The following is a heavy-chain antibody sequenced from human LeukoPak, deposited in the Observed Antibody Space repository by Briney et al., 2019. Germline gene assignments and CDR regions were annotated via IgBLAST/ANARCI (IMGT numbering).Heavy chain of an antibody. Sequence: GGSLRLSCAASGFTFDGYAMYWVRQAPGKGLEWVSGITWSDTSAYADSVKGRYTISRDSAENSLHLQMNSLRSEDTALYYCVRSRHTNLHSTFAYSGQRTLVTFSS. V-gene: IGHV3-9*01. J-gene: IGHJ4*02. CDR3: VRSRHTNLHSTFAY. CDR1: GFTFDGYA. D-gene: IGHD4-11*01. CDR2: ITWSDTS.